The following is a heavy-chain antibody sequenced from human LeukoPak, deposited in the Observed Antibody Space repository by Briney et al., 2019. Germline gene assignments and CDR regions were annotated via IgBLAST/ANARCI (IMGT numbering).Heavy chain of an antibody. CDR3: AKEGSYSSSWYFPENDYYYYGMDV. CDR1: GFTFSSYA. D-gene: IGHD6-13*01. Sequence: GGSLRLSCAASGFTFSSYAMSWLRQAPGKGLEWVSAISGSGGSTYYADSVKGRFTISRDNSKNTLYLQMNSLRAEDTAVYYCAKEGSYSSSWYFPENDYYYYGMDVWGQGTTVTVSS. CDR2: ISGSGGST. V-gene: IGHV3-23*01. J-gene: IGHJ6*02.